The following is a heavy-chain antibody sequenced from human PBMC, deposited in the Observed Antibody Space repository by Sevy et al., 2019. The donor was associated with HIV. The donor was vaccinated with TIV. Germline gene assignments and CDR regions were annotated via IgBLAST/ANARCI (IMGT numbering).Heavy chain of an antibody. Sequence: GGSLRLSCAASGFTFSSSAMHWVRQAPAKGLEWVALISQDGTNKYYADSVKGRFTISRDNSKNTLYLQMNSLRAEDTAVYYCARDMAHLPIAVAGNFYYYYGMDVWVQGTTVTVSS. D-gene: IGHD6-19*01. V-gene: IGHV3-30*04. CDR3: ARDMAHLPIAVAGNFYYYYGMDV. CDR2: ISQDGTNK. CDR1: GFTFSSSA. J-gene: IGHJ6*02.